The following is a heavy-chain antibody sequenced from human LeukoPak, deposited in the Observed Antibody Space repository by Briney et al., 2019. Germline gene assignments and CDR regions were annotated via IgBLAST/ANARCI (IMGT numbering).Heavy chain of an antibody. J-gene: IGHJ4*02. CDR3: ARAGAGRGYSYGSFDY. V-gene: IGHV4-34*01. CDR1: GGSISSGGYS. D-gene: IGHD5-18*01. CDR2: INHSGST. Sequence: SETLSLTCAVSGGSISSGGYSWSWIRQPPGKGLEWIGEINHSGSTNYNPSLKSRVTISVDTSKNQFSLKLSSVTAADTAVYYCARAGAGRGYSYGSFDYWGQGTLVTVSS.